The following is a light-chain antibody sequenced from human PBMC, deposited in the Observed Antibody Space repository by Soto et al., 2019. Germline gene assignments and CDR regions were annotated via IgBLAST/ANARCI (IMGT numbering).Light chain of an antibody. Sequence: NFMLSQPDSVSGSPGKTVTISCTRSTGNIASNYVQWYQQRPGSAPTSVIYEDSQRPSGVPDRFSGSIDSSSNSASLTISGLETEDEADYYCQSYDGTSVVFGGGTKLTVL. J-gene: IGLJ2*01. CDR3: QSYDGTSVV. CDR1: TGNIASNY. V-gene: IGLV6-57*04. CDR2: EDS.